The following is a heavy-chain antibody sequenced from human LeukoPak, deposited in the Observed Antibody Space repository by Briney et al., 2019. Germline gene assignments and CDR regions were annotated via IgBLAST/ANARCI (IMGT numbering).Heavy chain of an antibody. J-gene: IGHJ4*02. CDR1: GLTFSSCA. D-gene: IGHD1-26*01. V-gene: IGHV3-23*01. CDR2: ISDSGNSI. Sequence: PGGSLRLSCAASGLTFSSCAMSWVRQAPGKGLEWVSTISDSGNSIYYADSAEGRFTISRDNSKNTLYLQMNSLRAGDTAVYYCAKDPIFSGSYGVFDYWGLGTLVTVSS. CDR3: AKDPIFSGSYGVFDY.